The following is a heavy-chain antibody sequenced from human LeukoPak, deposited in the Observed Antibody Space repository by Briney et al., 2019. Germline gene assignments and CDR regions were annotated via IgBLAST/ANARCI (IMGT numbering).Heavy chain of an antibody. D-gene: IGHD6-13*01. CDR1: GFTFSSYG. J-gene: IGHJ6*02. Sequence: PGGSLRLSCAASGFTFSSYGMHWVRQAPGKGLEWVAVISYDGSNKYYADSVKGRFTISRDNSKNTLYLQMNSLGAEDTAVYYCAKDQYSSSWTVTPYYGMDVWGQGTTVTVSS. V-gene: IGHV3-30*18. CDR2: ISYDGSNK. CDR3: AKDQYSSSWTVTPYYGMDV.